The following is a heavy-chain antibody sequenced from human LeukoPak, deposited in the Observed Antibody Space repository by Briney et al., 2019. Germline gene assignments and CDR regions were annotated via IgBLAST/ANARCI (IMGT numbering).Heavy chain of an antibody. D-gene: IGHD3-10*01. Sequence: PGGSLRLSCAASGFTFSSYSMNWVRQAPGKGLEWVSSISSSSSSYIYYADSVKGRFTISRDNAKNSLYLQMNSLRVEDTAVYYCARDSSMLRGPLVIYYFDFWGQGTLVTVSS. CDR3: ARDSSMLRGPLVIYYFDF. CDR1: GFTFSSYS. J-gene: IGHJ4*02. CDR2: ISSSSSSYI. V-gene: IGHV3-21*04.